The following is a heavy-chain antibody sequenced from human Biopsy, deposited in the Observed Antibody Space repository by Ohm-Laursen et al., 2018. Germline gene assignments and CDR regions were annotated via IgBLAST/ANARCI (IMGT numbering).Heavy chain of an antibody. Sequence: SDTLSLTCAVYGESFNGYYWSWIRQTPGKGLEWIGEINHSGRTNYNPSLKSRVTISVDTSKNQFSLKVRSVTAADTAVYYCVRGVDYYDPYHYYALVVWGQGTTVTVSS. CDR2: INHSGRT. V-gene: IGHV4-34*01. J-gene: IGHJ6*02. D-gene: IGHD3-22*01. CDR3: VRGVDYYDPYHYYALVV. CDR1: GESFNGYY.